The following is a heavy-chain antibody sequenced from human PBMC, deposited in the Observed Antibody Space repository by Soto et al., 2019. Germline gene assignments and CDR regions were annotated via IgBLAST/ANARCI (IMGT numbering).Heavy chain of an antibody. D-gene: IGHD3-3*01. CDR1: VGTFSSYA. J-gene: IGHJ6*02. Sequence: KVSCKASVGTFSSYAISWVRQAPGQGLEWMGGIIPIFGTANYAQKFQGRVTITADKSTSTAYMELSSLRSEDTAVYYCALAASTIFGVVIPYYYYYGMDVWGQGTTVTVSS. CDR2: IIPIFGTA. CDR3: ALAASTIFGVVIPYYYYYGMDV. V-gene: IGHV1-69*06.